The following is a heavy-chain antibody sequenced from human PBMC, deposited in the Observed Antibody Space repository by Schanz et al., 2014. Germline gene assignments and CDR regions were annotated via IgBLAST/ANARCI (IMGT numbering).Heavy chain of an antibody. CDR1: GFPFSDYF. D-gene: IGHD1-1*01. CDR2: ISSGGGST. Sequence: VQLVDSGGGLVKPGGSLRLSCTASGFPFSDYFMAWIRQPPGRGLEWVSSISSGGGSTYYADSVKGRFTISRDNSKNTLYLQMKSLRAEDTAVYFCAKIERNEDWGQGTLVTVSS. J-gene: IGHJ4*02. V-gene: IGHV3-23*04. CDR3: AKIERNED.